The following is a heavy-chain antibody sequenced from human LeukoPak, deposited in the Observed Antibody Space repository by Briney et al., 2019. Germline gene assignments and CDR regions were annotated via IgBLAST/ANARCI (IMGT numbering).Heavy chain of an antibody. CDR2: ISAQHGQT. V-gene: IGHV1-18*01. J-gene: IGHJ6*03. D-gene: IGHD3-10*01. CDR3: AKGGAVSSKSITLIQGTRKYYYYMDV. CDR1: GYSENFYG. Sequence: ASVKVSCKTSGYSENFYGITWVRQVAGQGLEWMGWISAQHGQTEYAPNSQDRVTMTTDTYTNTAYMELRSLRSDDTAVYYCAKGGAVSSKSITLIQGTRKYYYYMDVWGKGTTVTISS.